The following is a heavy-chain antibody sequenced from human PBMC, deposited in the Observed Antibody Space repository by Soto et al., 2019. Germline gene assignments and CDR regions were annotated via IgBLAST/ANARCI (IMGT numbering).Heavy chain of an antibody. CDR1: GGSFSGYY. J-gene: IGHJ6*02. D-gene: IGHD3-10*01. Sequence: PSETLSLTCSIYGGSFSGYYWSWIRQPPGKGLEWIGYIYHSGGASYNPSLRGRAVISIDTSKNQFFLRMNAVTAADTATYYCARDYYGAGSQYYYYGMEVWGQGTTVTVSS. V-gene: IGHV4-34*01. CDR2: IYHSGGA. CDR3: ARDYYGAGSQYYYYGMEV.